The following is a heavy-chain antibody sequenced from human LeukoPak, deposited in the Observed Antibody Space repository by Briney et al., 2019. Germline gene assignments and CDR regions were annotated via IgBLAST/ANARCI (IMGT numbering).Heavy chain of an antibody. CDR2: IKEDVSEK. V-gene: IGHV3-7*03. CDR1: GFTFSNYW. Sequence: GGSLRLSCAASGFTFSNYWMIWVRQAPGKGLEWVANIKEDVSEKYYVDSVKGRFTISRDNAKNSLYLQMNSLRAEDTAVYYCARGGPFGAYWGQGTLVTVSS. J-gene: IGHJ4*02. CDR3: ARGGPFGAY. D-gene: IGHD2-21*01.